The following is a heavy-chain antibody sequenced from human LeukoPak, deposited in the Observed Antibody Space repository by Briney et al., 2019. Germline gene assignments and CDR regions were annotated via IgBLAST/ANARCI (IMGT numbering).Heavy chain of an antibody. J-gene: IGHJ3*02. V-gene: IGHV4-34*01. CDR3: ARLYYYGDYDGAFDI. CDR2: INHSGST. CDR1: DGSFNHYY. D-gene: IGHD4-17*01. Sequence: SETLSLTCAVYDGSFNHYYWSWIRQPPGKGLEWVGEINHSGSTNYNPSLKSRVTISVDTSKNQFSLKLSSVTAADTAVYYCARLYYYGDYDGAFDIWGQGTMVTVSS.